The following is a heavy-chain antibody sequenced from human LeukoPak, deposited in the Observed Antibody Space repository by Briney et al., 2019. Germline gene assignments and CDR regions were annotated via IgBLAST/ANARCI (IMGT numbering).Heavy chain of an antibody. J-gene: IGHJ4*02. Sequence: GGSLRLSCAASGFTFSSYWMSWVRQAPGKGLQWVANIKQDGSEKYYVDSVKGRFTISRDNAKNSLYLQMNSLRAENTAVYYCARGRVGTTTPFDYWGQGTLVTVSS. D-gene: IGHD1-26*01. CDR3: ARGRVGTTTPFDY. CDR1: GFTFSSYW. CDR2: IKQDGSEK. V-gene: IGHV3-7*01.